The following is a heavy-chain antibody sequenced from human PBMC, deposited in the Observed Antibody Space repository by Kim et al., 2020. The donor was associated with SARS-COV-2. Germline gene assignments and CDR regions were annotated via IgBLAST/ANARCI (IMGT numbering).Heavy chain of an antibody. CDR3: ARPPSDSSGYLDAFDI. CDR1: GGSISSSNYY. D-gene: IGHD3-22*01. CDR2: TYYSGST. Sequence: SETLSLTCTVSGGSISSSNYYWGWIRQPPGKGLEWIGSTYYSGSTYYNPSLKSRVTISVDTSKNQFSLKLSSVTAADTAVYYCARPPSDSSGYLDAFDIWGQGTMVTVSS. V-gene: IGHV4-39*01. J-gene: IGHJ3*02.